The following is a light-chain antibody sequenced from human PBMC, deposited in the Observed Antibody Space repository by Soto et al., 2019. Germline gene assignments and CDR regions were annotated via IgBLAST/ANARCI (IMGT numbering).Light chain of an antibody. CDR2: EVS. V-gene: IGLV2-8*01. Sequence: QSALTQPPSASGSPGQSVTVSCTGTSSDVGGYDYVSWYQHHPGKAPKLMIYEVSKRPSGVPDRFSASKSANTASLTVSGLQAEDEADYYCSSYAGSNNLVFGGGTKLTVL. J-gene: IGLJ2*01. CDR3: SSYAGSNNLV. CDR1: SSDVGGYDY.